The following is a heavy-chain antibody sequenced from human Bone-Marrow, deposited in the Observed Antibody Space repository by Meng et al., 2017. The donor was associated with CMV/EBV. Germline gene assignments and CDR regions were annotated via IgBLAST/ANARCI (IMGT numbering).Heavy chain of an antibody. Sequence: GGPLRLSCAASGFTFSDYYMSWIRQAPGKGLEWVSYISSSGSTIYYADSVKGRFTISRDNAKNSLYLQMNSLRAEDTAVYCCARSGGSLTGALPPDYWGQGTLVTVSS. D-gene: IGHD3-9*01. J-gene: IGHJ4*02. CDR1: GFTFSDYY. V-gene: IGHV3-11*04. CDR3: ARSGGSLTGALPPDY. CDR2: ISSSGSTI.